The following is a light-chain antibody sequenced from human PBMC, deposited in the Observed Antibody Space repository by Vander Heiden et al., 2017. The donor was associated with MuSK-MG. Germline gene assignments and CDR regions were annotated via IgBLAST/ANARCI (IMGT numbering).Light chain of an antibody. V-gene: IGLV3-21*02. CDR3: QVWDTVSDNLVV. Sequence: SYVLTQPPSVSVAPGQTATIPCGGHNIGRTSVHWYQRKPGQAPVLVVYDDSDRPSGIPERFSGSNSGNTATLTISTVEAGDEADDYCQVWDTVSDNLVVFGGGTKLTVL. CDR2: DDS. CDR1: NIGRTS. J-gene: IGLJ2*01.